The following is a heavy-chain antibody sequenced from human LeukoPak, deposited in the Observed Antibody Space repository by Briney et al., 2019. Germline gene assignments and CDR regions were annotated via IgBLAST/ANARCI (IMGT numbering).Heavy chain of an antibody. Sequence: SLRLSCAASGFTFDDYAMHWARQAPGKGLEWVSGISWNSGSIGYADSVKGRFTISRDNAKNSLYLQMNSLRAEDTALYYCAKALWFGESSPRGNFDYWGQGTLVTVSS. CDR3: AKALWFGESSPRGNFDY. D-gene: IGHD3-10*01. CDR2: ISWNSGSI. J-gene: IGHJ4*02. CDR1: GFTFDDYA. V-gene: IGHV3-9*01.